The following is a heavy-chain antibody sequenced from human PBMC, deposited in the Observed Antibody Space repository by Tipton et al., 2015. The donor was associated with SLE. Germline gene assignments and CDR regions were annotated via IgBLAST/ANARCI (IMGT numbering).Heavy chain of an antibody. CDR1: GGSFSGYY. CDR2: INHSGST. J-gene: IGHJ5*02. CDR3: ARGSHGVLWFGESEGWFDP. D-gene: IGHD3-10*01. V-gene: IGHV4-34*01. Sequence: TLSLTCAVYGGSFSGYYWSWIRQPPGKGLEWIGEINHSGSTNYNPSLKSRVTISVDTSKNQFSLKLSSVTAADTAVYYCARGSHGVLWFGESEGWFDPWGQGTLVTVSS.